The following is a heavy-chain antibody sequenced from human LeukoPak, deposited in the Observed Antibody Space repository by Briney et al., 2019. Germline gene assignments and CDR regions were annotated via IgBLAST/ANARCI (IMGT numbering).Heavy chain of an antibody. V-gene: IGHV3-66*01. D-gene: IGHD6-6*01. Sequence: GGSLRLSCAASGFTVSSNYMSWVRQAPGKGLEWVPVIYSGGSTYYADSVKGRFTISRDNSKNTLYLQMNSLRAEDTAVYYCARDRSSSSFYFDYWGQGTLVTVSS. J-gene: IGHJ4*02. CDR1: GFTVSSNY. CDR2: IYSGGST. CDR3: ARDRSSSSFYFDY.